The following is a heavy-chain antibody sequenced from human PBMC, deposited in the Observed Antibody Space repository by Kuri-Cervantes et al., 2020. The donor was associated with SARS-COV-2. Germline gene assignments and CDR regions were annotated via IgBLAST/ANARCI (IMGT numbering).Heavy chain of an antibody. V-gene: IGHV4-39*01. Sequence: SETLSLTCTAAGRSISSSSYYWGWIREPRGKGLEWIGSIYYSGGTYYKPSLKSRVTISVDTSKHQFSLRLSSVTAADTSVYYCVRNTPRCFDPWGPGSLVTVSS. J-gene: IGHJ5*02. CDR2: IYYSGGT. D-gene: IGHD2-15*01. CDR1: GRSISSSSYY. CDR3: VRNTPRCFDP.